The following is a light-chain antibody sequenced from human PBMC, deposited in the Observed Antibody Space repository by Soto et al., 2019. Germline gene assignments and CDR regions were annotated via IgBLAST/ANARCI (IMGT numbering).Light chain of an antibody. J-gene: IGLJ1*01. CDR2: EVS. CDR1: SRDVGGYNY. V-gene: IGLV2-14*01. CDR3: SSYTSSSTRV. Sequence: QSALTQPASVSGSPGQSIPIPCTGTSRDVGGYNYVSWYQQHPGKAPKLMIYEVSNRPSGVSNRFSGSKSGNTASLTISGLQAEDEADYYCSSYTSSSTRVFGTGTKVTVL.